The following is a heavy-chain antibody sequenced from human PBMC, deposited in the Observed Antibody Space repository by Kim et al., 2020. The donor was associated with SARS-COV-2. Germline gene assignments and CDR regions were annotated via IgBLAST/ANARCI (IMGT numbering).Heavy chain of an antibody. V-gene: IGHV1-2*02. CDR2: INPNSGGT. CDR3: ARGSRVIATADSAASDY. Sequence: ASVKVSCKASGYTFTDYYMHWVRQAPGQGLEWMGWINPNSGGTEYAQKFQGRVTMTRDTSISTAYMELSRLTSDDTAVYYWARGSRVIATADSAASDYWGQGALVTVSS. CDR1: GYTFTDYY. J-gene: IGHJ4*02. D-gene: IGHD6-13*01.